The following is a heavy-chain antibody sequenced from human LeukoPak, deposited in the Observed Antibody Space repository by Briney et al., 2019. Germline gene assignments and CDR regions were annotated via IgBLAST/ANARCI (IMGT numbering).Heavy chain of an antibody. CDR3: AKDRGYSSSPSSAFDI. Sequence: GGSLRLSCAASGFTFSSYWMHWVRQTPGKGLVWVSRLNTDGSTTNYADSVKGRFTISRDNAKNSLYLQMNSLRAEDTALYYCAKDRGYSSSPSSAFDIWGQGTMVTVSS. V-gene: IGHV3-74*01. J-gene: IGHJ3*02. D-gene: IGHD6-13*01. CDR2: LNTDGSTT. CDR1: GFTFSSYW.